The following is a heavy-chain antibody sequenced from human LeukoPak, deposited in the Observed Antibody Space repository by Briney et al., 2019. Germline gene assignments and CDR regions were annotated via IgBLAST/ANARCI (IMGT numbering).Heavy chain of an antibody. CDR3: ARNILFAFDI. V-gene: IGHV3-53*01. Sequence: GGSLRLSCAASGLTFSSSYMSWVRQAPGKGLEWVSVIYNDGSTYYSDAMEGGCTISKENTKNTLYLQVNSLRAENTAIYYCARNILFAFDIWGPGTIVTVSS. J-gene: IGHJ3*02. CDR2: IYNDGST. CDR1: GLTFSSSY. D-gene: IGHD2/OR15-2a*01.